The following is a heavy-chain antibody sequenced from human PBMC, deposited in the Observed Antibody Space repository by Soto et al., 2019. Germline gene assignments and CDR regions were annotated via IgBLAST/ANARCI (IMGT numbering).Heavy chain of an antibody. CDR3: ARDGVLRFLEWAFSHRDYYGTDV. J-gene: IGHJ6*02. Sequence: ASVKVSCKASGYTFTGYYMHWVRQAPGQGLEWMGWINPNSGGTNYAQKFQGRVTMTRDTSISTAYMELSRLRSDDTAVYYCARDGVLRFLEWAFSHRDYYGTDVWGQGTTVT. V-gene: IGHV1-2*02. CDR1: GYTFTGYY. D-gene: IGHD3-3*01. CDR2: INPNSGGT.